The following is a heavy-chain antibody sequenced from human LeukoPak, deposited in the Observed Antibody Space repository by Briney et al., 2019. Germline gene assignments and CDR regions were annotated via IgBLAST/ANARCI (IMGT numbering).Heavy chain of an antibody. Sequence: ASVKVSCKASGYTFTSYDINWVRQATGQGLEWMGWVNPNSGNTGYAQKFQGRVTMTRNASISTAYMELRSLTSDDTAVYYCAREESIGRYQFLHDYWGQGTLVTVSS. CDR3: AREESIGRYQFLHDY. CDR1: GYTFTSYD. V-gene: IGHV1-8*01. CDR2: VNPNSGNT. J-gene: IGHJ4*02. D-gene: IGHD1-26*01.